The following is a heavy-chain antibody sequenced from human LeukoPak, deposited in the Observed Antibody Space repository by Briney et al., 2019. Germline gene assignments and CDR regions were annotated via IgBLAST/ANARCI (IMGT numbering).Heavy chain of an antibody. CDR1: GYSFTSYW. CDR2: IYPADSDT. CDR3: ARHAYGEITY. D-gene: IGHD4-17*01. Sequence: GESLKISCKGSGYSFTSYWIAWVRQVPAKGLEWMGIIYPADSDTRYSPSFQGQVTISADKSISTAYLQWSSLKASDTAMYYCARHAYGEITYWGQGTLVTVSS. J-gene: IGHJ4*02. V-gene: IGHV5-51*01.